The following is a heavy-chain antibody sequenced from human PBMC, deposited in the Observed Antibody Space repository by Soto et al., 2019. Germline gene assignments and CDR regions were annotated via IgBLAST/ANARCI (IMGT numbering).Heavy chain of an antibody. V-gene: IGHV3-21*04. CDR2: ISGTSDYI. CDR3: ARVVVPAATKVGYYYGMDV. D-gene: IGHD2-2*01. CDR1: GFSFSISS. J-gene: IGHJ6*02. Sequence: GGSLRLSCAASGFSFSISSMNWVRQAPGKGLEWVSSISGTSDYISYADSVKGRFTISRDNAKNTLYLQMNSLRAEDTAVYYSARVVVPAATKVGYYYGMDVWGQGTTVTVSS.